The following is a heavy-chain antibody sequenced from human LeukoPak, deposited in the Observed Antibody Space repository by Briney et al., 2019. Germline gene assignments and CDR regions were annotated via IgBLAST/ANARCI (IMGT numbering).Heavy chain of an antibody. CDR3: AGRQSSYFDY. Sequence: PSETLSLTCTVSGDSISSSSYYWGWIRQPPGKGLEWIGSIYYSGSTYYNPSLKSRVTISVDTSKNQFSLKLSSVTAADTAVYYCAGRQSSYFDYWGQGTLVTVSS. V-gene: IGHV4-39*01. J-gene: IGHJ4*02. CDR1: GDSISSSSYY. CDR2: IYYSGST.